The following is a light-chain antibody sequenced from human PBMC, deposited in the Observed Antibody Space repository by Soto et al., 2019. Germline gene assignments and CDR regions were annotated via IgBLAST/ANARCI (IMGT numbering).Light chain of an antibody. J-gene: IGLJ1*01. CDR1: SGDIGSYNR. CDR3: SSYTNINTRACV. CDR2: EVT. V-gene: IGLV2-14*01. Sequence: QSALTQPASVSGSPRQSITISCTGTSGDIGSYNRVSWYQQHPGKAPKLIIYEVTDRPSGVSNRFSGSKSGNTASLTISGLQAEDEAEYYCSSYTNINTRACVFGTGTKV.